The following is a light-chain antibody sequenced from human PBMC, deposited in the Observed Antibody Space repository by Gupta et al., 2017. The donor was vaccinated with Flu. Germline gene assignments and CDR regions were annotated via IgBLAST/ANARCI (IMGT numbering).Light chain of an antibody. CDR1: QCLVYSDGNTD. Sequence: DVVMTQSPLSLPVTLGQPASIACRSSQCLVYSDGNTDLHWVQQRTGQSPRRLIYQVSYRDSGVPDRFSGSGSGTDFTLKISRVEAEDVGIYFCMQGAHWPWAFGQGTTVEIK. V-gene: IGKV2-30*01. CDR2: QVS. CDR3: MQGAHWPWA. J-gene: IGKJ1*01.